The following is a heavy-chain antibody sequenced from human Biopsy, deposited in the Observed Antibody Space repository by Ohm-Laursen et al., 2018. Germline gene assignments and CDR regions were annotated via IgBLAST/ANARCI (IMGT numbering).Heavy chain of an antibody. CDR1: GYAVNDYF. CDR3: ARDIMNRIAGLVARSDVFDV. CDR2: ISPNSGGT. J-gene: IGHJ3*01. Sequence: ASVEVSCKGSGYAVNDYFLHWLRQAPGQGPEWMGGISPNSGGTNYAQKFQGRVTMTTDTSTSTVYLELRRLISDDTAVYYCARDIMNRIAGLVARSDVFDVWGQGTLVTVSS. V-gene: IGHV1-2*02. D-gene: IGHD3-16*01.